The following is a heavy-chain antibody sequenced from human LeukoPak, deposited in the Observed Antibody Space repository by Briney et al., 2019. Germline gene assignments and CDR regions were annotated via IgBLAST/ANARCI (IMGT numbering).Heavy chain of an antibody. J-gene: IGHJ4*02. CDR2: IKQDGSEE. CDR3: ARVGSSWSFDY. D-gene: IGHD6-13*01. V-gene: IGHV3-7*01. Sequence: GGSLRLSCAAFGFTFSSYAMSWVRQAPGKGLEWVANIKQDGSEEYYVDSVEGRFTIYRDNAKNSLYLQMNSLRAEYTAVYYCARVGSSWSFDYWGQGTLVTVSS. CDR1: GFTFSSYA.